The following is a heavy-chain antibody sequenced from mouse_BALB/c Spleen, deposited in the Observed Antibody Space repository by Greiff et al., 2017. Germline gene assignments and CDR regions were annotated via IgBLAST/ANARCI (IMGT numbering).Heavy chain of an antibody. CDR3: ARKRDLVWRMDY. D-gene: IGHD2-10*02. J-gene: IGHJ4*01. Sequence: QVQLKESGPGLVQPSQCLSITCTVSGFSLTSYGVHWVRQSPGKGLEWLGVIWSGGSTDYNAAFISRLSISKDNSKSQVFLKMSSLQANDTAIYYCARKRDLVWRMDYWGQGTSVTVSS. V-gene: IGHV2-2*02. CDR1: GFSLTSYG. CDR2: IWSGGST.